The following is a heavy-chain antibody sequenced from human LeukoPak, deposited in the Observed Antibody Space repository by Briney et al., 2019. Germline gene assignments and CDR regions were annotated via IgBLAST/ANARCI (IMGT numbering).Heavy chain of an antibody. CDR2: IRSKAYGGTT. J-gene: IGHJ4*02. D-gene: IGHD3-16*02. V-gene: IGHV3-49*04. CDR1: GFTFGDYA. CDR3: TRVYYVWGSYRYPIEYYFDY. Sequence: GGSLRLSCTASGFTFGDYAMSWVRQAPGKGLEWVGFIRSKAYGGTTEYAASVKGRFTISRDDSKSIAYLQMNSLKTEDTAVYYCTRVYYVWGSYRYPIEYYFDYWGQGTLVTVSS.